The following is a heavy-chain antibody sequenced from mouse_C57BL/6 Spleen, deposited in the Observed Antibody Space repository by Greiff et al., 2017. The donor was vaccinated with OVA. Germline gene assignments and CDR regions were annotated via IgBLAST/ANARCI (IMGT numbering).Heavy chain of an antibody. Sequence: EVMLVESGGGLVQPKGSLKLSCAASGFSFNTYAMNWVRQAPGKGLEWVARIRSKSNNYATYYADSVKDRFTISRDDSESMLYLQMNNLKTEDTAMYYCVRNYGSSTLDYWGQGTTLTVSS. CDR1: GFSFNTYA. D-gene: IGHD1-1*01. CDR3: VRNYGSSTLDY. CDR2: IRSKSNNYAT. J-gene: IGHJ2*01. V-gene: IGHV10-1*01.